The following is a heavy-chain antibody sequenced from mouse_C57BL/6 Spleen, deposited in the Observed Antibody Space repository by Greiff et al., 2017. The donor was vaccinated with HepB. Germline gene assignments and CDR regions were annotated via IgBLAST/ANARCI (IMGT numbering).Heavy chain of an antibody. D-gene: IGHD2-3*01. CDR1: GFSLTSYG. CDR2: IWRGGST. Sequence: VQLQQSGPGLVQPSQSLSITCTVSGFSLTSYGVHWVRQSPGKGLEWLGVIWRGGSTDYNAAFMSRLSITKDNSKSQVFFKMNSLQADDTAIYYCAKADGYPLTIAMDYWGQGTSVTVSS. J-gene: IGHJ4*01. CDR3: AKADGYPLTIAMDY. V-gene: IGHV2-5*01.